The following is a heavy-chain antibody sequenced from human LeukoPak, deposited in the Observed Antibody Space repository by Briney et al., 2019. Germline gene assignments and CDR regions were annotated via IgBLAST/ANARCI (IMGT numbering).Heavy chain of an antibody. D-gene: IGHD4-17*01. V-gene: IGHV1-69*06. CDR3: ARGGATVTRRSYYFDY. Sequence: SVKVSCKASGGTFSSYAISWVRQAPGQGLEWTGGIIPIFGTANYAQKFQGRVTITADKSTSTAYMELSSLRSEDTAVYYCARGGATVTRRSYYFDYWGQGTLVTVSS. CDR2: IIPIFGTA. CDR1: GGTFSSYA. J-gene: IGHJ4*02.